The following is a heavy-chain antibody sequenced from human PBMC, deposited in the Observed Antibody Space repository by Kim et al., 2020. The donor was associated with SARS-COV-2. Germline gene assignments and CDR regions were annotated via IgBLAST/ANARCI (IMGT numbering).Heavy chain of an antibody. V-gene: IGHV3-9*01. CDR1: GFTFGDYA. J-gene: IGHJ4*02. D-gene: IGHD6-13*01. CDR3: ATSRIAAAGTGLLFDY. CDR2: ISCNSGSI. Sequence: GGSLRLSCAASGFTFGDYAMHWVRQAPGKGLEWVSGISCNSGSICYADSVKGRFTISRDNAKNSLYLQMNSLRAEDTALYYCATSRIAAAGTGLLFDYWGQGTLVTVSS.